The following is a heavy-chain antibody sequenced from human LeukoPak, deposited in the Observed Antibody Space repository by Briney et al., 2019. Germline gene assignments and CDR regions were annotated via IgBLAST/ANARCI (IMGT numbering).Heavy chain of an antibody. D-gene: IGHD3-10*01. Sequence: GASVTVSCKASGYTFTSYYMHWGRQAPGQGLEWMGRIIPILGIANYAQKFQGRVTITADKSTSTAYMELSSLRSEDTAVYYCARATSRTITMVRGVPPNWFDPWGQGTLVTVSS. CDR1: GYTFTSYY. CDR2: IIPILGIA. V-gene: IGHV1-69*04. CDR3: ARATSRTITMVRGVPPNWFDP. J-gene: IGHJ5*02.